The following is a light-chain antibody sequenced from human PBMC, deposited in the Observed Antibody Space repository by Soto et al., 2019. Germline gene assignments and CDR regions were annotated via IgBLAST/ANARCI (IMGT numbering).Light chain of an antibody. CDR2: DAS. V-gene: IGKV3-11*01. J-gene: IGKJ4*01. Sequence: EIVLTQSPATLSLSPGDRATLSCRASQSVSSYLAWYQQKPGQAPRLLIYDASNRAAGIPARFSGSGSGTGFSLTITSLAPEDFAVYYCQQRSNWPSTFGGGTKVEIK. CDR1: QSVSSY. CDR3: QQRSNWPST.